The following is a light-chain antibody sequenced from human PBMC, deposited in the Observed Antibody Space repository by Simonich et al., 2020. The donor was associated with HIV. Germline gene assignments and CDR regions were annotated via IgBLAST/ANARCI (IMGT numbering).Light chain of an antibody. Sequence: DIVMTQSPDSLAVSLGERATLNCKSSQSVLYSSNNKNYLAWYQQKPGQPPKLLIYWASTRESGVPDRVSGSGSGTDFTLTISSLQAEDVAVYYCQQYHSIPPTFGQGTKVEI. J-gene: IGKJ1*01. CDR2: WAS. V-gene: IGKV4-1*01. CDR1: QSVLYSSNNKNY. CDR3: QQYHSIPPT.